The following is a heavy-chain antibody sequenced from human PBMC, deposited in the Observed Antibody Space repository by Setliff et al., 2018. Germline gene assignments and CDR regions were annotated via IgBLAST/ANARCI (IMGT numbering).Heavy chain of an antibody. V-gene: IGHV3-7*01. Sequence: GGSLRLSCVVSGFAFSTYWMSWVRQSPGRGLEWVANINQDGSTKYSVDSVKRRFTVSRDNAKNSVYLQMSSLRVEDTAVYYCAREASVNSFDICGQGTTVT. J-gene: IGHJ3*02. CDR2: INQDGSTK. CDR3: AREASVNSFDI. CDR1: GFAFSTYW.